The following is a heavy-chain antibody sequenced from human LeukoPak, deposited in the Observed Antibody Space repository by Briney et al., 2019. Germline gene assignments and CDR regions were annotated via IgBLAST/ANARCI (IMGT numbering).Heavy chain of an antibody. D-gene: IGHD2-21*02. CDR2: IYYSGST. CDR3: ASFPLAYCGGDCYYAGDY. J-gene: IGHJ4*02. Sequence: MTSETLSLTCTVSGGSISSYYWSWIRQPPGKGLEWIGYIYYSGSTNYNPSLKSRATISVDTSKNQFSLKLSSVTAADTAVYYCASFPLAYCGGDCYYAGDYWGQGTLVTISS. CDR1: GGSISSYY. V-gene: IGHV4-59*01.